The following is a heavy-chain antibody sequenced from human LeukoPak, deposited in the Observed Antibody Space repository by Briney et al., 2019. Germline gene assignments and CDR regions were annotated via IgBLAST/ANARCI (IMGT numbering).Heavy chain of an antibody. CDR2: IYYSGST. V-gene: IGHV4-39*01. J-gene: IGHJ2*01. CDR3: ARPRGSPLEDTAMVISWYFDL. CDR1: GGSISSSSYY. D-gene: IGHD5-18*01. Sequence: SETLSLTCTVSGGSISSSSYYWGWIRQPPGKGLEWIGSIYYSGSTYYNPSLKSRVTISVDTSKNQFSLKLSSVTAADTAVYYCARPRGSPLEDTAMVISWYFDLWGRGTLVTVSS.